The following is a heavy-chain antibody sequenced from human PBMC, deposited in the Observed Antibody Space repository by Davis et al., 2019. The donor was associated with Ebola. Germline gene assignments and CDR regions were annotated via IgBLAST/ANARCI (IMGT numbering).Heavy chain of an antibody. Sequence: GSLRLSCTVSGGSISSYYWNWIRQTPGKGLEWIGYIYYSGSTNYNPSLKSRVTISVDTSKNRFSLKLSSVTAADTAVYYCARGVFVDYYYYMDVWGKGTTVTVSS. J-gene: IGHJ6*03. CDR1: GGSISSYY. CDR2: IYYSGST. CDR3: ARGVFVDYYYYMDV. V-gene: IGHV4-59*01. D-gene: IGHD2-21*01.